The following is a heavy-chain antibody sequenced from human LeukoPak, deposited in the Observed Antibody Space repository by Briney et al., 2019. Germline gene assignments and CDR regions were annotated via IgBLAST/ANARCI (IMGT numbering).Heavy chain of an antibody. Sequence: NPGRSLRLSCAASGFTFSSYGMHWVRQAPGKGLEWVAVISYDGNNKYYADSVKGRFSISRDNSKNTLYLQMNSLRAEDTAVYYCAKGDNYYDSSGYYYVRALFDYWGQGTLVTVSS. D-gene: IGHD3-22*01. J-gene: IGHJ4*02. CDR3: AKGDNYYDSSGYYYVRALFDY. CDR1: GFTFSSYG. V-gene: IGHV3-30*18. CDR2: ISYDGNNK.